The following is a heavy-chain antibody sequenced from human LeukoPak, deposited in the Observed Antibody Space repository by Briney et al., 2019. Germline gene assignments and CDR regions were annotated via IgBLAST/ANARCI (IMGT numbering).Heavy chain of an antibody. Sequence: GGSLRLSCAASGFTFSTHGMHWVRQAPGKGLEWVAFIRYDGINKYYADSVKGRFTISRDNSKNTLYLQMNSLRAEDTAVYYCAKDSLWELPHYYYYYYMDVWGKGTTVTISS. CDR3: AKDSLWELPHYYYYYYMDV. J-gene: IGHJ6*03. CDR1: GFTFSTHG. V-gene: IGHV3-30*02. D-gene: IGHD1-26*01. CDR2: IRYDGINK.